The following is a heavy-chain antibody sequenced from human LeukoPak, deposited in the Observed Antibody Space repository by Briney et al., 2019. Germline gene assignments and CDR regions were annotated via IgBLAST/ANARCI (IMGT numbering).Heavy chain of an antibody. CDR2: ISAYNGNT. V-gene: IGHV1-18*01. CDR1: GYTFTSYG. D-gene: IGHD3-22*01. Sequence: GASVKVSCKASGYTFTSYGISWVRQAPGQVLEWMGWISAYNGNTNYAQKLQGRVTMTTDTSTSTAFMELRSLTSDDTAVYYCARDPSYYDSSGSPDYWGQGTLVTVSS. J-gene: IGHJ4*02. CDR3: ARDPSYYDSSGSPDY.